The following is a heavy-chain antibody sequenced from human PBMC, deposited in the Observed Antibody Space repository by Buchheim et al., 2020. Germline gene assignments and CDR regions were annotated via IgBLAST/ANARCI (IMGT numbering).Heavy chain of an antibody. CDR1: GFTFSNAW. J-gene: IGHJ5*02. CDR2: IKSKTDGGTT. Sequence: EVQLVESGGGLVKPGGSLRLSCAASGFTFSNAWMSWVRQAPGKGLEWVGRIKSKTDGGTTDYAAPVKGRFTISRDDSINTLYLQMNSLKTEDTAVYYCYYDFWSGYSPNWFDPWGQGTL. V-gene: IGHV3-15*01. D-gene: IGHD3-3*01. CDR3: YYDFWSGYSPNWFDP.